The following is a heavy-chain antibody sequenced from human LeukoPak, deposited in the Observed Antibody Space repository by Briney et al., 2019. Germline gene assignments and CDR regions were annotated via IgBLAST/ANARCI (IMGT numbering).Heavy chain of an antibody. Sequence: GGSLRLSXAASGFTFDDYGMSWVRQAPGKGLEWVSGINWNGGSTGYADSVKGRFTISRDNAKNSPYLQMNSLRAEDTALYYCARDKVYYYYYYMDVWGKGTTVTVSS. J-gene: IGHJ6*03. V-gene: IGHV3-20*04. CDR1: GFTFDDYG. CDR3: ARDKVYYYYYYMDV. CDR2: INWNGGST.